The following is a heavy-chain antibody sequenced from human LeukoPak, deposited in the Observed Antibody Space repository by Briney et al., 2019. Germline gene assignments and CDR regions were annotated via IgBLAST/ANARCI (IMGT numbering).Heavy chain of an antibody. CDR1: GFDFSTYA. Sequence: GGSLRLSCAASGFDFSTYAMSWVRQAPGKGLEWVSGISGNGDTTYYADSVKGRFTISRDNSKNMLYLQIKSLGAEDTAIYYCAKLDGSGAGSSRPPIDYWGQGSLVTVSS. V-gene: IGHV3-23*01. J-gene: IGHJ4*02. CDR3: AKLDGSGAGSSRPPIDY. D-gene: IGHD3-10*01. CDR2: ISGNGDTT.